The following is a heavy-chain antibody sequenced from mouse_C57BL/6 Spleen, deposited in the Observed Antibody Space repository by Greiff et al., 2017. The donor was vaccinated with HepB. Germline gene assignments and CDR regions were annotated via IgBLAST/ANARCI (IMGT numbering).Heavy chain of an antibody. V-gene: IGHV3-6*01. J-gene: IGHJ2*01. D-gene: IGHD2-4*01. CDR2: ISYDGSN. CDR3: AIYDYDDYFDY. Sequence: DVQLVESGPGLVKPSQSLSLTCSVTGYSITSGYYWNWIRQFPGNKLEWMGYISYDGSNNYNPSLINRISITRDTSKNQFFLKLNSVTTEDTATYYCAIYDYDDYFDYWGQGTTLTVSS. CDR1: GYSITSGYY.